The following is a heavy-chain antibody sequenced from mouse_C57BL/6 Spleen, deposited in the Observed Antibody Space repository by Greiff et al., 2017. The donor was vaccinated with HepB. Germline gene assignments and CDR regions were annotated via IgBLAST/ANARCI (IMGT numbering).Heavy chain of an antibody. V-gene: IGHV1-82*01. J-gene: IGHJ2*01. CDR3: ARSLTGTDYFDY. Sequence: VQLQQSGPELVKPGASVKISCKASGYAFSSSWMNWVKQRPGKGLEWIGRIYPGDGDTNYNGKFKGKATLTADKSSSTAYMQLSSLTSEDSAVYFCARSLTGTDYFDYWGQGTTLPVSS. CDR2: IYPGDGDT. CDR1: GYAFSSSW. D-gene: IGHD4-1*01.